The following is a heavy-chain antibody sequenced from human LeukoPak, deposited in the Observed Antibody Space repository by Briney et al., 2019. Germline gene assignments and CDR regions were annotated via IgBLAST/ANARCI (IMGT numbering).Heavy chain of an antibody. V-gene: IGHV5-51*01. J-gene: IGHJ4*02. CDR3: ARRIAAAGRYYFDS. CDR2: IYPGDSDT. CDR1: GYTFTSYW. D-gene: IGHD6-13*01. Sequence: GESLKISCKGSGYTFTSYWIGWVRQMPGKGLEWMGIIYPGDSDTRYSPSFQGQVTISADKSISTAYLQWSSLKASDTAMYFCARRIAAAGRYYFDSWGQGTRVTVSS.